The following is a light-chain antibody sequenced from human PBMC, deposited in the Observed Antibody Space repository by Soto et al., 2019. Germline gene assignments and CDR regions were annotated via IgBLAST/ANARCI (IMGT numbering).Light chain of an antibody. V-gene: IGKV1-12*01. Sequence: DIQMTQSPSSVSASVGDRVTITCRASQGISSWLVWYLQKPGKAPKLLIYAASSLQSGVPSRFSGSGSGTDFTLTISSLQPEDFATYYCQQANSFPITFGQGTRLEIK. J-gene: IGKJ5*01. CDR2: AAS. CDR3: QQANSFPIT. CDR1: QGISSW.